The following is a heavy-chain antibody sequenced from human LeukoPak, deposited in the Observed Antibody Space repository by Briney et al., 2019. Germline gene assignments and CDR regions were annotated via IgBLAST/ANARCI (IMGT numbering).Heavy chain of an antibody. CDR1: GGSISRYY. V-gene: IGHV4-59*12. CDR3: ARSIVVVPAAWEGYYYYGMDV. D-gene: IGHD2-2*01. J-gene: IGHJ6*02. CDR2: IYYSGST. Sequence: SETLSLTCTVSGGSISRYYWSWIRQPPGKGLEWIGYIYYSGSTNYNPSLKSRVTISVDTSKNQFSLKLSSVTAADTAVYYCARSIVVVPAAWEGYYYYGMDVWGQGTTVTVSS.